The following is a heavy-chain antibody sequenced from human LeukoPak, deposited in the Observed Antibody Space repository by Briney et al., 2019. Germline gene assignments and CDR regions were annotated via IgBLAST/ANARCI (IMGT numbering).Heavy chain of an antibody. CDR2: ISHSGST. Sequence: PSETLSLTCAVYGGSFSGSYWTWIRQPPGKGLEWIGEISHSGSTNYNPSLKSRVTISLDTSKNQFSLRLSSVTAADTAVYYCARVMTTVTTFKTYSYGMDVWGQGTTVTVSS. J-gene: IGHJ6*02. CDR1: GGSFSGSY. D-gene: IGHD4-17*01. V-gene: IGHV4-34*01. CDR3: ARVMTTVTTFKTYSYGMDV.